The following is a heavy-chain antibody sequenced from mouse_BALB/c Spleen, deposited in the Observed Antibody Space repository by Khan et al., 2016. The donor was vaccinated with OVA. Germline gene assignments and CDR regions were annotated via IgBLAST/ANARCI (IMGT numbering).Heavy chain of an antibody. J-gene: IGHJ3*01. Sequence: QVQLQQSGAELARPGASVKMSCKASGYTFTSYTIHWVRQRPGQAPEWIGHINPSNNYTNYNQNFKDKATLIVDKSSSTAYMQLSSLTSEDSAVYYCVREWAYHRSAGWFAYWGQGTLVTVSA. D-gene: IGHD2-14*01. CDR1: GYTFTSYT. CDR3: VREWAYHRSAGWFAY. CDR2: INPSNNYT. V-gene: IGHV1-4*01.